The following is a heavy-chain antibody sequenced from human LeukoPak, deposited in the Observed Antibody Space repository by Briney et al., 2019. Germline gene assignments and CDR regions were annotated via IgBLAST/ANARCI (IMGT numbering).Heavy chain of an antibody. CDR1: GFIFSSSG. CDR2: IWHHGTQT. CDR3: ARDSSDSRHYFDL. D-gene: IGHD6-13*01. V-gene: IGHV3-33*01. Sequence: SGRSLRLSCVASGFIFSSSGMHWVRQAPGKGLEWVAIIWHHGTQTYYGDSVKGRFTISRDNSKNTLYLQMNSLGAEDTAVYYRARDSSDSRHYFDLWGQGTLVTVSS. J-gene: IGHJ4*02.